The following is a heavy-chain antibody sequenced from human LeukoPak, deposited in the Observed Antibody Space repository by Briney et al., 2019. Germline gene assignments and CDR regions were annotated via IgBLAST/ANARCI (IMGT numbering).Heavy chain of an antibody. V-gene: IGHV4-34*08. CDR2: INHSGST. J-gene: IGHJ3*02. D-gene: IGHD7-27*01. Sequence: SVTLSLTCAVYGGTFSGYYWSWLRQPPGKGLEWIGEINHSGSTNYNPSLKSRVTISVDTSKNQFSLKLSSVTAADTAVYYCAGTGVRAFDIWGQGTMVTVSS. CDR3: AGTGVRAFDI. CDR1: GGTFSGYY.